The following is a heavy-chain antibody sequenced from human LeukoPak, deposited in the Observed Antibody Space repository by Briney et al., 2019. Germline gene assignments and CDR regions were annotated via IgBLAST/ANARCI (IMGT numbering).Heavy chain of an antibody. V-gene: IGHV3-30*14. Sequence: GGSLRLSCAASGFTFSSYAMHWVRQAPGKGLEWVAVISYDGSNKYYADSVKGRFTISRDNSKNTLYLQMNSLRAEDTAVYYCAKVVSGSYDYWGQGTLVTVSS. CDR1: GFTFSSYA. J-gene: IGHJ4*02. D-gene: IGHD1-26*01. CDR2: ISYDGSNK. CDR3: AKVVSGSYDY.